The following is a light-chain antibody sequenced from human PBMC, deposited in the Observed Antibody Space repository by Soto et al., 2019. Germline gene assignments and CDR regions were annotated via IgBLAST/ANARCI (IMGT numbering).Light chain of an antibody. CDR1: SSDVGGYNY. V-gene: IGLV2-8*01. CDR3: SSFAGNNNLV. J-gene: IGLJ2*01. Sequence: QPVLTQPPSASGSPGQSVTISCTGTSSDVGGYNYVSWYQQHPGKAPKLMISEVSKRPSGVPDRFSSSKSGNTASLTVSGLQAEDEADYYCSSFAGNNNLVFGGGTQLTVL. CDR2: EVS.